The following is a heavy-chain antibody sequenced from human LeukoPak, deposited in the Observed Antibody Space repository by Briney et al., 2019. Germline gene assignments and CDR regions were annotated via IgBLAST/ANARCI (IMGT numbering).Heavy chain of an antibody. CDR1: GGSISSTNW. CDR2: IYHTGGT. CDR3: VRPYYYYMDV. J-gene: IGHJ6*03. Sequence: SETLSLTCTIFGGSISSTNWWGWVRQPPGEGPEWIGEIYHTGGTNYNPSLKSRITISVDKSKNQFSLTLSSVTAADTAVYYCVRPYYYYMDVWGEGTTVTVSS. V-gene: IGHV4-4*02. D-gene: IGHD3-10*01.